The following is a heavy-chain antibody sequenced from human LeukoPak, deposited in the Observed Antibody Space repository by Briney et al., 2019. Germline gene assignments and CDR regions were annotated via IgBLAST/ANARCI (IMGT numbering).Heavy chain of an antibody. D-gene: IGHD1-7*01. J-gene: IGHJ4*02. V-gene: IGHV3-43D*03. Sequence: PGGSLRLSCAASGFTFDDYDMHWVRQAPGKGLEWVSLIGWNAGSTYYADSVKGRFTISRDNNKNSLYLQMNDLRAEDTALYYCAKAGTALHNWNFAYYFEYWGQGTLVTVSS. CDR3: AKAGTALHNWNFAYYFEY. CDR1: GFTFDDYD. CDR2: IGWNAGST.